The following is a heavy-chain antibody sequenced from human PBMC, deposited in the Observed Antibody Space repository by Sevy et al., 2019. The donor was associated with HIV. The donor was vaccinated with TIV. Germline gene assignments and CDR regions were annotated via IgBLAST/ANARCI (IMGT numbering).Heavy chain of an antibody. CDR3: AKGGGGHYDPDEIGYYFYYYNMDV. CDR2: ISGSGTRT. V-gene: IGHV3-23*01. Sequence: GGSLRLSCAVSGFSFDSYGMTWVRQAPGKGLEWVSGISGSGTRTYYADSVKGRFSISRDNSKNRLYLQMNSLRSEDTAINYFAKGGGGHYDPDEIGYYFYYYNMDVWGKGTTVTVSS. J-gene: IGHJ6*03. D-gene: IGHD3-22*01. CDR1: GFSFDSYG.